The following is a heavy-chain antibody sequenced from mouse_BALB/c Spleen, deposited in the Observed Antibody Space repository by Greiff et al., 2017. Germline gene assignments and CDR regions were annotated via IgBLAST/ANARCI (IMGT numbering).Heavy chain of an antibody. CDR2: IRLKSDNYAT. CDR3: TSSSWYFDV. J-gene: IGHJ1*01. V-gene: IGHV6-6*02. CDR1: GFTFSSYW. D-gene: IGHD1-3*01. Sequence: EVMLVESGGGLVQPGGSMKLSCVASGFTFSSYWMSWVRQSPEKGLEWVAEIRLKSDNYATHYAESVKGKFTISRDDSKSRLYLQMNSLRAEDTGIYYCTSSSWYFDVWGAGTTVTVSS.